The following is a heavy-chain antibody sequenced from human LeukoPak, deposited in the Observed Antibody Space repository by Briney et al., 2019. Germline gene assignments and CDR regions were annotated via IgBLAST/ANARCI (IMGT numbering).Heavy chain of an antibody. J-gene: IGHJ4*02. V-gene: IGHV3-23*03. CDR2: LYSDGST. CDR1: GLTFSSYA. CDR3: ARAAYDSNGYTANHDY. Sequence: GGSLRLSCAASGLTFSSYAMSWVRQAPGKGLEWVSVLYSDGSTYYADSVKGRFTISRDNSRNMLFLQMNNLRAEDTAFYYCARAAYDSNGYTANHDYWGQGTLVTVSS. D-gene: IGHD3-22*01.